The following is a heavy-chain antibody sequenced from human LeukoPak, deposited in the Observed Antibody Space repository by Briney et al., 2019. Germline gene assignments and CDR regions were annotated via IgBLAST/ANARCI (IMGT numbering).Heavy chain of an antibody. D-gene: IGHD5-12*01. J-gene: IGHJ5*02. V-gene: IGHV3-30*02. CDR2: IQYDGIDK. Sequence: GGSLRLSCAASGFTFSRYGTHWVRQAPDKGLEWVTFIQYDGIDKFYADSVKGRFTISRDNSKNTVYLQMNSLRTDDMAVYFCAQDIPKEQVPGLGPGSWGQGTLVTVSS. CDR1: GFTFSRYG. CDR3: AQDIPKEQVPGLGPGS.